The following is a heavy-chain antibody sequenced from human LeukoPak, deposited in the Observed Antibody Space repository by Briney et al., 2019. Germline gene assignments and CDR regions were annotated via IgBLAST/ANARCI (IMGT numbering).Heavy chain of an antibody. CDR3: AKDISSSWYNRGYFDY. J-gene: IGHJ4*02. D-gene: IGHD6-13*01. V-gene: IGHV1-69*13. CDR2: IIPLFGKP. CDR1: GGIFSNYA. Sequence: SVKVSCKASGGIFSNYAISWVRQAPGQGLEWVGGIIPLFGKPKYAQKFLGRVTIYADESTSTAYMELSSLRSEDTAMYYCAKDISSSWYNRGYFDYWGQGTLVTVSS.